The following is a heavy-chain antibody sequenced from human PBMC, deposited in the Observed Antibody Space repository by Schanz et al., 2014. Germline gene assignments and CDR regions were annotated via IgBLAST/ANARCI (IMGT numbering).Heavy chain of an antibody. V-gene: IGHV1-69*04. CDR3: AREVGLYDRGWFDT. CDR2: IVPIAGIT. D-gene: IGHD3-22*01. CDR1: GGTFSSDT. J-gene: IGHJ5*02. Sequence: QVQLVQSGAEVKKPGASVKVSCKASGGTFSSDTFSWVRQAPGQGLEWMGRIVPIAGITNYAQRFQGRVTITAEKASDTAYMELSSLRSEDTAVYYCAREVGLYDRGWFDTWGQGTLVTVSS.